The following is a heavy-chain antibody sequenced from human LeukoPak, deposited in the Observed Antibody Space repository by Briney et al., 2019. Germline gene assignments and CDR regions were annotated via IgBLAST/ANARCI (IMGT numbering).Heavy chain of an antibody. J-gene: IGHJ4*02. CDR1: GESFSGYY. Sequence: SGTLSLTCAVYGESFSGYYWSWIRQPPGKGLEWIGSIYHSWSTYYNPSLKSRVTISVDTSKNQFSLKLNSVTATDTAVYFCARDRASWVPYHFDYWGQGVLVTVSS. CDR3: ARDRASWVPYHFDY. D-gene: IGHD1-1*01. CDR2: IYHSWST. V-gene: IGHV4-38-2*02.